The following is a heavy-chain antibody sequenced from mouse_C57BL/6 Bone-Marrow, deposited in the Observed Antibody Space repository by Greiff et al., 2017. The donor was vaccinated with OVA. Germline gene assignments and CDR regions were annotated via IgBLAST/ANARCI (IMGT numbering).Heavy chain of an antibody. J-gene: IGHJ1*03. Sequence: EVKLMESGGGLVKPGGSLKLSCAASGFTFSDYGMHWVRQAPEKGLEWVAYISSGSSTIYYADTVKGRFTISRDNAKNTLFVQMTSLRSEDTAMYYCARGGYGSIHWYFDVWGKGTTVTVSS. D-gene: IGHD1-1*01. CDR3: ARGGYGSIHWYFDV. V-gene: IGHV5-17*01. CDR1: GFTFSDYG. CDR2: ISSGSSTI.